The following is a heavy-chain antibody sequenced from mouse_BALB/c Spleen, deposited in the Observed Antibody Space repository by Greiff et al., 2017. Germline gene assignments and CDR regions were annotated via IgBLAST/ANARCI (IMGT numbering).Heavy chain of an antibody. D-gene: IGHD2-4*01. CDR3: ARSHYEPRQGDAMDY. CDR1: GFNIKDTY. Sequence: EVQLQQSGAELVKPGASVKLSCTASGFNIKDTYMHWVKQRPEQGLEWIGRIDPANGNTKYDPKFQGKATITADTSSNTAYLQLSSLTSEDTAVYYCARSHYEPRQGDAMDYWGQGTSVTVSS. J-gene: IGHJ4*01. CDR2: IDPANGNT. V-gene: IGHV14-3*02.